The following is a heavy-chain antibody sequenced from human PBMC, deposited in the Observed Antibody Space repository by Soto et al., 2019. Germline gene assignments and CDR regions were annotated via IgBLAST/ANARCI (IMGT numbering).Heavy chain of an antibody. D-gene: IGHD6-19*01. J-gene: IGHJ5*02. CDR2: IYHSGST. CDR1: GGSISSSNW. V-gene: IGHV4-4*02. Sequence: PSETLSLTYAVSGGSISSSNWWSWVRQPPGKGLKWIGEIYHSGSTNYNPSLKSRVTISVDKSKNQFFLKLSSVTAADTAVYYCARAPVAGFNWFDPWGQGALVTVS. CDR3: ARAPVAGFNWFDP.